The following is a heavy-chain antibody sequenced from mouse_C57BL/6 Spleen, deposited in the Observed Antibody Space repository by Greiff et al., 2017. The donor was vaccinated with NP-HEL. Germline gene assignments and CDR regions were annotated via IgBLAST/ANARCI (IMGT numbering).Heavy chain of an antibody. CDR3: ARKGPDYYGSSHWYFDV. J-gene: IGHJ1*03. V-gene: IGHV2-9-1*01. Sequence: QVQLKESGPGLVAPSQSLSITCPVSGFSLTSYAISWVRQPPGKGLELLGVIWTGGGTNYNSALKSRLSISKGNSKSQVYIKMNSLQTDDTARYYCARKGPDYYGSSHWYFDVWGTGTTVTVSS. CDR1: GFSLTSYA. CDR2: IWTGGGT. D-gene: IGHD1-1*01.